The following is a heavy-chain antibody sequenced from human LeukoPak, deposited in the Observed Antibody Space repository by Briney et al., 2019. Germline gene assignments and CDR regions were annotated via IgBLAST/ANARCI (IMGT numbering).Heavy chain of an antibody. D-gene: IGHD3-22*01. CDR1: GFTFSNYA. J-gene: IGHJ4*02. CDR2: ISVSGGTT. Sequence: GGSLRLSCAASGFTFSNYAMSWVRQAPGKGLVWVSGISVSGGTTYYADFVKGRFTISRDNSKNTLHLQMNSLRVDDTAVYYCARPGPDYYDSSGNAAYWGQGTVVTVSS. V-gene: IGHV3-23*01. CDR3: ARPGPDYYDSSGNAAY.